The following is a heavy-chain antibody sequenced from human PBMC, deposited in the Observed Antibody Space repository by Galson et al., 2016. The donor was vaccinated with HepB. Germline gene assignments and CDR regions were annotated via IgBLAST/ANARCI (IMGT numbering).Heavy chain of an antibody. Sequence: SLRLSCAASGFSVSTYGMNWVRQAPGKGLEWVAVIWHDGNNNYYADAVKGRFTISRDNSKNTQYLQMNTLRAEDTAIYYCARDDTGTDNGGMAVWGQGTTVTVSS. CDR1: GFSVSTYG. J-gene: IGHJ6*01. V-gene: IGHV3-33*01. D-gene: IGHD1-1*01. CDR2: IWHDGNNN. CDR3: ARDDTGTDNGGMAV.